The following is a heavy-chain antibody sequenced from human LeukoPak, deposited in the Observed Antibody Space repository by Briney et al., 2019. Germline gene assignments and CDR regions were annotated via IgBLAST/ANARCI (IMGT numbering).Heavy chain of an antibody. CDR1: GYTFTGYH. Sequence: GASVKVSCKASGYTFTGYHMHWVRQAPGQGLEWMGWINPNSGGTNYAQKFQGRVTMTRDTSISTAYMELSRLRSDDTAVYYCARDPVFRYYFDYWGQGTLVTVSS. CDR2: INPNSGGT. CDR3: ARDPVFRYYFDY. J-gene: IGHJ4*02. D-gene: IGHD3-10*01. V-gene: IGHV1-2*02.